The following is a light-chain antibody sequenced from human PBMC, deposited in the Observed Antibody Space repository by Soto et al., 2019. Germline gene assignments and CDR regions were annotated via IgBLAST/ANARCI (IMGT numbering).Light chain of an antibody. CDR1: SSDVGGYNY. Sequence: QSVLTQPASVSGSPGQAITISCTGTSSDVGGYNYVPWYQQHPGKAPKLMIYEVSNRPSGVSDRFSGSKSGNTASLTISGLQAEDEADYYCTSYTSSSTPVFGTGTKLTVL. CDR2: EVS. CDR3: TSYTSSSTPV. J-gene: IGLJ1*01. V-gene: IGLV2-14*01.